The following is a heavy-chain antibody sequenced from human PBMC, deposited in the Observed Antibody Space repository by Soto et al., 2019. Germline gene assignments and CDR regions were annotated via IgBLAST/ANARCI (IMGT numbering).Heavy chain of an antibody. V-gene: IGHV1-69*13. CDR2: IIPIFGTA. J-gene: IGHJ5*02. CDR1: GGNFSSYA. Sequence: VASVKFSCKASGGNFSSYAISSVRQAPGQGLEWMGGIIPIFGTANYAQKYQCRVTVNADESTSTAYMELSSLRSEDTAVYYCARDDMAEGDDPWGQGTLVTVSS. D-gene: IGHD6-19*01. CDR3: ARDDMAEGDDP.